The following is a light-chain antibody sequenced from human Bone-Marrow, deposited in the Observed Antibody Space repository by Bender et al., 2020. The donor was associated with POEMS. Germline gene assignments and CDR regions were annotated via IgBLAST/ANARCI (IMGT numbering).Light chain of an antibody. CDR2: DDR. CDR1: NIGSKT. CDR3: QVWDSISDHPV. J-gene: IGLJ2*01. V-gene: IGLV3-21*03. Sequence: SYVLTQPPSVSVAPGKTTTITCGGNNIGSKTVHWYQQKPGQAPVLVVYDDRDRPSGIPERFSGSNSGNTATLTISWVEAGDEADYYCQVWDSISDHPVFGGGTKVTVL.